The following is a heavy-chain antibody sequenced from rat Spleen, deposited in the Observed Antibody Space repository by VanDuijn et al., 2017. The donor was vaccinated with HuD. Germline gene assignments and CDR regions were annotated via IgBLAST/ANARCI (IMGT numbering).Heavy chain of an antibody. CDR2: ISYSGST. CDR3: ARSLSYAHYFWYFNF. Sequence: EVQLQESGPGLVKPSQSLSLTCSVTGYSITSNYWAWIRKFPGDKMEWMGYISYSGSTSYNPSLKSLISIIRDTSKNQFFLQLNSVTTEDTATYYCARSLSYAHYFWYFNFWGPGTMVTVSS. V-gene: IGHV3-1*01. CDR1: GYSITSNY. J-gene: IGHJ1*01. D-gene: IGHD1-12*01.